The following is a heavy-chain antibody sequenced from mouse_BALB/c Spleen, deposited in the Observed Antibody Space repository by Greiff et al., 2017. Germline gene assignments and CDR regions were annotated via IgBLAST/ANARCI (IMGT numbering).Heavy chain of an antibody. CDR2: IRNKANGYTT. J-gene: IGHJ4*01. CDR3: ARDISYYGNFYAMDY. D-gene: IGHD2-1*01. Sequence: EVKLVESGGGLVQPGGSLRLSCATSGFTFTDYYMSWVRQPPGKALEWLGFIRNKANGYTTEYSASVKGRFTISRDNSQSILYLQMNTLRAEDSATYYGARDISYYGNFYAMDYWGQGTSVTVSS. V-gene: IGHV7-3*02. CDR1: GFTFTDYY.